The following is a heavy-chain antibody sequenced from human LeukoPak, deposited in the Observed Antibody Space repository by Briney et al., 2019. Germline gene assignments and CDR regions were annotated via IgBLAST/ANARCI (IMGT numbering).Heavy chain of an antibody. Sequence: SETLSLTCAVYGGSFSGYYWSWIRQPPGKGLEWIGEINHSGSTNYNPSLKSRVTISVDTSKNQFSLKLSSVTAADTAVYYCAREGVLRYSDWFPSNWFDPWGQGTLVTVSS. CDR1: GGSFSGYY. V-gene: IGHV4-34*01. J-gene: IGHJ5*02. CDR3: AREGVLRYSDWFPSNWFDP. D-gene: IGHD3-9*01. CDR2: INHSGST.